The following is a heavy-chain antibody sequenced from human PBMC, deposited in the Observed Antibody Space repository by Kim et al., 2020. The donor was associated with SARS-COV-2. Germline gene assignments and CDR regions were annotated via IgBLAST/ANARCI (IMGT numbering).Heavy chain of an antibody. Sequence: GGSTYYADSVKSRFTSSRDNSKTTLYLQMNSLRAEDTAVYYCAKGVAATRWGQGTLVTVSS. CDR2: GGST. J-gene: IGHJ4*02. D-gene: IGHD2-15*01. V-gene: IGHV3-53*01. CDR3: AKGVAATR.